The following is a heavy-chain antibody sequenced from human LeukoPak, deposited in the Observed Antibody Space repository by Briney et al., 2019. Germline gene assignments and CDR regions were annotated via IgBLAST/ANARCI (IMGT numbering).Heavy chain of an antibody. J-gene: IGHJ4*02. Sequence: PSETLSLTCTVSGGSISSGGYYWSWIRQHPGKGLEWIGYIYYSGSTYYNPSLKSRVTISVDTSKNQFSLKLSSVTAADTAVYYCARVAAGSGYSFDYWGQGTLVTVSS. CDR2: IYYSGST. D-gene: IGHD3-22*01. CDR3: ARVAAGSGYSFDY. CDR1: GGSISSGGYY. V-gene: IGHV4-30-4*08.